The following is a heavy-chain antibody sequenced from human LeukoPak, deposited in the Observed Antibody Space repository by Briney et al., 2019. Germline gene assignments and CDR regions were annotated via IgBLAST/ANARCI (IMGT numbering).Heavy chain of an antibody. CDR3: AGSSTGYSSGWSFDY. CDR1: GGSISSYY. Sequence: SETLSLTCTVSGGSISSYYWSWIRQPPGKGLEWIGDIYYSGSTNYNPSLKSRVTISVDTSKNQFSLKLSSVTAADTAVYYCAGSSTGYSSGWSFDYWGQGTLVTVSS. J-gene: IGHJ4*02. CDR2: IYYSGST. D-gene: IGHD6-19*01. V-gene: IGHV4-59*01.